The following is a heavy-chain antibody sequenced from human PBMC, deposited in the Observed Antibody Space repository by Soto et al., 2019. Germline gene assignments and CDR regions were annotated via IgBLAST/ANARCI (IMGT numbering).Heavy chain of an antibody. CDR2: IIPIFGTA. J-gene: IGHJ5*02. V-gene: IGHV1-69*01. D-gene: IGHD6-6*01. Sequence: QVQLVQSGAEVKKPGSSVKVSCKASGGTFSSYSISWVRQAPGQGLEWMGGIIPIFGTANYAQKFQGSVTITADESTTTAYLQLSSLRSEDTAVYYCAIEYSSSPPYYPIGSWGQGALVTVSS. CDR3: AIEYSSSPPYYPIGS. CDR1: GGTFSSYS.